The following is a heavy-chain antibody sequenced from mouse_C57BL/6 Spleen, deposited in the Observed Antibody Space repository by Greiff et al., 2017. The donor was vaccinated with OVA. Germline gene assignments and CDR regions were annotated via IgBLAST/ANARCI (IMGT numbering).Heavy chain of an antibody. CDR2: INPNNGGT. Sequence: VQLQQSGPELVKPGASVKISCKASGYTFTDYYMNWVKQSHGKSLEWIGDINPNNGGTSYNQKFKGKATLTVDKSSSTAYMDLRSLTSEDSAVYYCAGLLRSGGYWGQGTTLTVSS. J-gene: IGHJ2*01. D-gene: IGHD1-1*01. CDR3: AGLLRSGGY. CDR1: GYTFTDYY. V-gene: IGHV1-26*01.